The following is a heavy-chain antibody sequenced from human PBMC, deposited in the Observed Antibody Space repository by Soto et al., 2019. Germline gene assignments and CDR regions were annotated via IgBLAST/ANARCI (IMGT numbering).Heavy chain of an antibody. D-gene: IGHD5-18*01. CDR2: IYYSGST. Sequence: SSETLSLTCTVSGGSISSSSYYWGWIRQPPGKGLEWIGSIYYSGSTYYNLSLKSRVTISVDTSKNQFSLKLSSVTAADTAVYYCARRYGTSMEVLGQGTTV. CDR3: ARRYGTSMEV. J-gene: IGHJ6*02. CDR1: GGSISSSSYY. V-gene: IGHV4-39*01.